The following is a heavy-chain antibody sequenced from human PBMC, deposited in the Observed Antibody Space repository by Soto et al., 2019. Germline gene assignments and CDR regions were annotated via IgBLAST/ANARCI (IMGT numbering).Heavy chain of an antibody. J-gene: IGHJ4*02. D-gene: IGHD3-3*01. CDR3: ARDLAIFGEPFEDD. CDR2: INQDGSET. V-gene: IGHV3-7*01. CDR1: AFTFSNYL. Sequence: GGSQRLSCSASAFTFSNYLTSWVRQAPGKGLEWVASINQDGSETYYVDSVRGRFTISRDNAKNSLYLQMNSLRAEDTAVYYCARDLAIFGEPFEDDSGQGSRVTDSS.